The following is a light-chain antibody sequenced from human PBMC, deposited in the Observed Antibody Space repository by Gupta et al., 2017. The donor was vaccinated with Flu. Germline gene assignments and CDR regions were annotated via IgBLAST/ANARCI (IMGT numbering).Light chain of an antibody. Sequence: DIQMTQSPYTLSASVGDRVTITCRASQSISSWLAWYQQKPGKAPKLLIYKASILESGVPSRFSGSGSGTEFTLTSSSLQPDDLAAYYCQQYEAYPLTFGGGTKVEIK. CDR3: QQYEAYPLT. J-gene: IGKJ4*01. CDR1: QSISSW. CDR2: KAS. V-gene: IGKV1-5*03.